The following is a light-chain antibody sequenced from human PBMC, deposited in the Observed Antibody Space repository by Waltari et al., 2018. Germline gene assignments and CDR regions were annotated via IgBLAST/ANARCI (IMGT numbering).Light chain of an antibody. CDR1: TYDIGYYDS. CDR2: DVR. J-gene: IGLJ3*02. V-gene: IGLV2-14*03. Sequence: QSALTQPASVSGSPGQSITISCTGTTYDIGYYDSVSWYQQHLGRAPKLIIYDVRERPSGVSDRFSGSKSGNTASLIISGLQADDEADYYCSSHTTRSTWVFGGGTKLTVL. CDR3: SSHTTRSTWV.